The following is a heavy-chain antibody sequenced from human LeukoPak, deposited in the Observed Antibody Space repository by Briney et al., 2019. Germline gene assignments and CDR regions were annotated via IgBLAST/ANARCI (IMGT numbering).Heavy chain of an antibody. CDR1: GGTFSRYA. CDR2: IIPMFGIA. CDR3: ARGYDRLTGYFGGFDY. V-gene: IGHV1-69*01. D-gene: IGHD3-9*01. J-gene: IGHJ4*02. Sequence: SVKVSCKASGGTFSRYAISWVRQALGQGLEWMGGIIPMFGIANYAQKFQGRVTITADESTSTAYMELSSLRSEDTAVYYCARGYDRLTGYFGGFDYWGQGTLVTVSS.